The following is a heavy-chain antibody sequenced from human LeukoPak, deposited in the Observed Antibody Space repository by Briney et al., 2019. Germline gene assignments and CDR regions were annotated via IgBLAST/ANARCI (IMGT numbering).Heavy chain of an antibody. V-gene: IGHV3-74*01. D-gene: IGHD3-22*01. J-gene: IGHJ4*02. Sequence: GGSLRLSCAASGFTFSSYWMHWVRQAPGKGLVWVSRISDGGSTTTYADSVKGRFTISRDNAKNTLYLQMNGLRAEDTAVYYCSRSAYYGGSGNYYDYWGQGTLVTVSS. CDR2: ISDGGSTT. CDR3: SRSAYYGGSGNYYDY. CDR1: GFTFSSYW.